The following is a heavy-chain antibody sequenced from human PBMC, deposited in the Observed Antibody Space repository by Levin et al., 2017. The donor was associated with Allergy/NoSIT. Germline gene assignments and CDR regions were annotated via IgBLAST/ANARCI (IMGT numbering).Heavy chain of an antibody. J-gene: IGHJ6*02. CDR2: ISYDGSNK. Sequence: GESLKISCAASGFTFSSYAMHWVRQAPGKGLEWVAVISYDGSNKYYADSVKGRFTISRDNSKNTLYLQMNSLRAEDTAVYYCARDPGGWYSSSYYYYYYGMDVWGQGTTVTVSS. CDR1: GFTFSSYA. D-gene: IGHD6-6*01. CDR3: ARDPGGWYSSSYYYYYYGMDV. V-gene: IGHV3-30-3*01.